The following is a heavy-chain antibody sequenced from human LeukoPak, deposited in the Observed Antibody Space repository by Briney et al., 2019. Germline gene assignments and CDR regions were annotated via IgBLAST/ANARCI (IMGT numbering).Heavy chain of an antibody. D-gene: IGHD5-24*01. CDR2: INHSGST. V-gene: IGHV4-34*01. CDR1: GGSFSGYY. CDR3: TRGASVGSSREFDY. Sequence: SETLSLTCAVYGGSFSGYYWSWIRQPPGKGLEWIGEINHSGSTNYNPSLKSRVTISVDTSKNQFSLQLNSVTPEDTAVYYCTRGASVGSSREFDYWGQGTLVTVSS. J-gene: IGHJ4*02.